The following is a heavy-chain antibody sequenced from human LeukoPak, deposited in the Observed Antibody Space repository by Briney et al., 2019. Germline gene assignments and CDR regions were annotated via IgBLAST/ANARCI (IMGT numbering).Heavy chain of an antibody. CDR2: INPNSGGT. D-gene: IGHD2-8*01. J-gene: IGHJ5*02. V-gene: IGHV1-2*02. Sequence: GASVKVSCKASGYTFTGYYMHWVRQAPGQGLEWMGWINPNSGGTNYAQKFQGRVTMTRDTSISTAYMELSRLRSDDTAVYYCARYPSYCTNGVCPPGNWFDPWGQGTLVTVSS. CDR3: ARYPSYCTNGVCPPGNWFDP. CDR1: GYTFTGYY.